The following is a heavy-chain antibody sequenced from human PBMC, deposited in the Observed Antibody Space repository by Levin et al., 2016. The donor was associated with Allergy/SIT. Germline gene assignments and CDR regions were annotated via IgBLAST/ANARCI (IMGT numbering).Heavy chain of an antibody. V-gene: IGHV5-51*01. J-gene: IGHJ6*02. CDR2: IYPGDSDT. CDR3: ARHGDYVLRFLEWLPVDV. D-gene: IGHD3-3*01. Sequence: VRQMPGKGLEWMGIIYPGDSDTRYSPSFQGQVTISADKSISTAYLQWSSLKASDTAMYYCARHGDYVLRFLEWLPVDVWGQGTTVTVSS.